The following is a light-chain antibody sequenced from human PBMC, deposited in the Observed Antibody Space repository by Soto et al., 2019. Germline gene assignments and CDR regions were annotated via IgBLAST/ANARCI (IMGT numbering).Light chain of an antibody. Sequence: DIQMTQSPSTLSASVGDRVTITCRASQSIRSWLAWYQQKPGKAPKLLIYQASILESGVPSRFSGRGSETEFTLTISRLQPDDFATYYCQQYNTYSFTFGPGTKVDIK. CDR3: QQYNTYSFT. CDR1: QSIRSW. CDR2: QAS. V-gene: IGKV1-5*03. J-gene: IGKJ3*01.